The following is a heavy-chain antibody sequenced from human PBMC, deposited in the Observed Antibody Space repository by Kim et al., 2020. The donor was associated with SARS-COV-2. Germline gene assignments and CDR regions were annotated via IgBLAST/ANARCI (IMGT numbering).Heavy chain of an antibody. CDR3: AGTARGANFDY. V-gene: IGHV4-4*09. J-gene: IGHJ4*02. D-gene: IGHD1-26*01. Sequence: NSNPSLRSRVTISEDTSKNQFSLKLSSMTAADTAVYYCAGTARGANFDYWGRGALVTVSS.